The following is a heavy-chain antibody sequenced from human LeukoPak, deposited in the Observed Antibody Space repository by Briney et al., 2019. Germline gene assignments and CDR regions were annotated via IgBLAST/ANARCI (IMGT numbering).Heavy chain of an antibody. V-gene: IGHV4-30-4*01. CDR3: ARLGRQLGKYYYDSSGIS. CDR1: GGSISSGDYY. Sequence: SETLSLTCTVSGGSISSGDYYWSWIRQPPGKGLEWIGYIYYSGSTYYNPSLKSRVTISVDTSKNQFSLKLSSVTAADTAVYYCARLGRQLGKYYYDSSGISWGQGTLVTVSS. D-gene: IGHD3-22*01. CDR2: IYYSGST. J-gene: IGHJ5*02.